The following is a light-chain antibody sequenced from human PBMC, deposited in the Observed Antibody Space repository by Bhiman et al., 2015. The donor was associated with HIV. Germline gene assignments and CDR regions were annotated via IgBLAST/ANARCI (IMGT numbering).Light chain of an antibody. Sequence: QSVLTQPPSVSGAPGQRVSISCTGSSSNIGAGYDVQWYPAGSRNSPKLLIYGNSNRPSGVPDRFSGSKSGTSASLAITGLQAEDEADYYCQSYDSSLSGSVFGGGTKLT. J-gene: IGLJ2*01. CDR1: SSNIGAGYD. CDR2: GNS. CDR3: QSYDSSLSGSV. V-gene: IGLV1-40*01.